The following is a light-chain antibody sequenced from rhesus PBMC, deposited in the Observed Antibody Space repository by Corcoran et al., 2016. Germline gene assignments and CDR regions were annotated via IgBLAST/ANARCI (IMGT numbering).Light chain of an antibody. Sequence: EIVMMQSPATLSLSPGKRATLSCRASQSVSSYLAWYQQKPGQASRLLIYYAPNRATGIPERFSGSGFGTDFTLTLNSMGPEDVGVYYCKQYNNWNPFGGGTKVELK. J-gene: IGKJ4*01. CDR1: QSVSSY. V-gene: IGKV3-35*01. CDR3: KQYNNWNP. CDR2: YAP.